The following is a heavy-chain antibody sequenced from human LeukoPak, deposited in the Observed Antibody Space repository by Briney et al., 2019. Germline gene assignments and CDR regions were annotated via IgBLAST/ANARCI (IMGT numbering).Heavy chain of an antibody. CDR1: GGTFSSYA. V-gene: IGHV1-69*13. Sequence: GASVKVSCKASGGTFSSYAISWVRQAPGQGLEWMGGIIPIFGTANYAQKFQGRVTITADESTSTAYMELSSLRSEDTAVYYCARDSHCSSTSCYSKSYNWFDPWGQGTLVTVFS. D-gene: IGHD2-2*01. CDR2: IIPIFGTA. CDR3: ARDSHCSSTSCYSKSYNWFDP. J-gene: IGHJ5*02.